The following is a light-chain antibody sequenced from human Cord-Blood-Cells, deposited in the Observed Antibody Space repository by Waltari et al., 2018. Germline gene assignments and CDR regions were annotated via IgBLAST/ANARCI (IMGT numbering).Light chain of an antibody. CDR3: QQNYSTRTWT. J-gene: IGKJ1*01. CDR2: AAS. V-gene: IGKV1-39*01. Sequence: DIQMTQSPSSLSASVGDRVTITCRASQSISSYLDWYQQKPGKAPKLLIYAASSLQSGGPPRFSGSGAGTDFSLPISSLQPEDFATYYCQQNYSTRTWTFGQGTKVEIK. CDR1: QSISSY.